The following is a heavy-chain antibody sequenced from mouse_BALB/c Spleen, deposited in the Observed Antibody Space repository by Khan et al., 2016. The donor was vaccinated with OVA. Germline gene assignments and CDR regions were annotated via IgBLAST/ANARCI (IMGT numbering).Heavy chain of an antibody. Sequence: VELQQPGAELVRPGVSVKLSCKASGYSVTSYWLNWVKQRPGQGLEWIGMIHPSDRETTLNQKFKDKATLTVDKSSSTAYMQLSSPTSEDSAVXYWARRNTASYWSVGVWGAGNSVTVSS. J-gene: IGHJ1*01. CDR3: ARRNTASYWSVGV. D-gene: IGHD1-2*01. CDR2: IHPSDRET. V-gene: IGHV1-74*01. CDR1: GYSVTSYW.